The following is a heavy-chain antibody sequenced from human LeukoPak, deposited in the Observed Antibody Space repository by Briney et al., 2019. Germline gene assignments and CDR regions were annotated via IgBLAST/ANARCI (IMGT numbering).Heavy chain of an antibody. Sequence: GGSLRLSCEGSGFSFTNHWMTWVRQGPRKGLEWVAQVNLDGSDKYYVDSVKGRFTISRDNAKNSLYLQMNSLRAEDTALYYCAKSGGGKIVVAQYDYWGQGTLVTVSS. J-gene: IGHJ4*02. CDR1: GFSFTNHW. CDR2: VNLDGSDK. CDR3: AKSGGGKIVVAQYDY. D-gene: IGHD3-22*01. V-gene: IGHV3-7*03.